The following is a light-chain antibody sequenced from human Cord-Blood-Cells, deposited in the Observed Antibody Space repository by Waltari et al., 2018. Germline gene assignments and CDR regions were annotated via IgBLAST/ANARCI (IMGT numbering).Light chain of an antibody. Sequence: QSVLTQPPSVSGAPGQRVTISCTGSSSNIGAGYDVHWYQQLPGTAPKLLFYGNSKRPSGVPDRFAGSKSGTSASLAITGLQAEDEADYYCQSYDSSLSGYWVFGGGTKLTVL. CDR3: QSYDSSLSGYWV. CDR2: GNS. J-gene: IGLJ3*02. CDR1: SSNIGAGYD. V-gene: IGLV1-40*01.